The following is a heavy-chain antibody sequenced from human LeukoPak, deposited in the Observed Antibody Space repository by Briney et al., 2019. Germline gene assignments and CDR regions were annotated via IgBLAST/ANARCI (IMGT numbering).Heavy chain of an antibody. Sequence: SETLSLTCTVSGGSISSSSYYWGWIRQPPGKGLEWIGSIYYSGSTYYNPSLKSRVTISVDTSKNQFSLKLSSVTAADTAVYYCARGPISIMITFGGVIVSRGFDYWGQGTLVTVSS. CDR1: GGSISSSSYY. V-gene: IGHV4-39*07. J-gene: IGHJ4*02. D-gene: IGHD3-16*02. CDR2: IYYSGST. CDR3: ARGPISIMITFGGVIVSRGFDY.